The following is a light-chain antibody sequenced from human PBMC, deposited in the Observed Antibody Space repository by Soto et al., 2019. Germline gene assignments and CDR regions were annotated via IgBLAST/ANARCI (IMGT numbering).Light chain of an antibody. CDR2: SNN. CDR3: AAWDESLTGEV. Sequence: QPVLTQPPSASGTPGQRVTISCSGRSSNIGTNTVHWYQQLPGTAPKVLIYSNNQRPSGVPDRFSGSKSGTSASLAISGLQSEDEADYYCAAWDESLTGEVFGPGTKLTVL. V-gene: IGLV1-44*01. CDR1: SSNIGTNT. J-gene: IGLJ1*01.